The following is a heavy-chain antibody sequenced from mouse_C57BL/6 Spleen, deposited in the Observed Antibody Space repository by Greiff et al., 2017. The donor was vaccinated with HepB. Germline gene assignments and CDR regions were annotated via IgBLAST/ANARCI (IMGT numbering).Heavy chain of an antibody. Sequence: QVQLQQPGAELVKPGASVKVSCKASGYTFTSYWMHWVKQRPGQGLEWIGRIHPSDSDTNYNQKFKGKATLTVDKSSSTAYMQLSCLTSEDSAVYYCAIEAGGYYFDYWGQGTTLTVSS. CDR3: AIEAGGYYFDY. D-gene: IGHD1-1*02. J-gene: IGHJ2*01. CDR1: GYTFTSYW. V-gene: IGHV1-74*01. CDR2: IHPSDSDT.